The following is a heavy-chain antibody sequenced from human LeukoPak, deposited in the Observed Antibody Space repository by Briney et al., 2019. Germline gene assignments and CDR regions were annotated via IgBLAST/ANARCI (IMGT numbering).Heavy chain of an antibody. J-gene: IGHJ4*02. Sequence: SETLSLTCTVSGGSISSYYWSWIRQPPGKGLEWIGYFYYSGSTNYNPSLKTRVTISVDTSKNQFSLKVSSVTAADTAVYYCARKRTGDQGYYFDYWGQGTLVTVSS. CDR3: ARKRTGDQGYYFDY. CDR2: FYYSGST. CDR1: GGSISSYY. D-gene: IGHD1-1*01. V-gene: IGHV4-59*01.